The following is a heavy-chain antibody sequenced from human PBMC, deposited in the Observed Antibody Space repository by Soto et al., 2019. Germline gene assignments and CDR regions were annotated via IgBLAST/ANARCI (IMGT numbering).Heavy chain of an antibody. CDR2: IYYSGST. Sequence: SETLSLTCTVSGGSISSGDYYWSWIRQPPGKGLEWIGYIYYSGSTYYNPSLKSRVTISVDTSKNQFSLKLSSVTAADTAVYYWARDAEYYYDSSGRIFDYWGQGTLVTVSS. D-gene: IGHD3-22*01. CDR1: GGSISSGDYY. J-gene: IGHJ4*02. CDR3: ARDAEYYYDSSGRIFDY. V-gene: IGHV4-30-4*01.